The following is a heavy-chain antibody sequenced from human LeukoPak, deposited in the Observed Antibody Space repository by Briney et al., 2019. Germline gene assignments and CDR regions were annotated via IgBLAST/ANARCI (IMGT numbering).Heavy chain of an antibody. Sequence: QPGGSLRLSCAASGFTFSSYAMSWVRQAPGKGLEWVSAITGGGSTYYADSVKGRFTISRDNSKNTLYLQMNSLRAEDTAVYYCAIAGGYDKDYWGQGTLVTVSS. CDR1: GFTFSSYA. CDR3: AIAGGYDKDY. D-gene: IGHD6-13*01. V-gene: IGHV3-23*01. CDR2: ITGGGST. J-gene: IGHJ4*02.